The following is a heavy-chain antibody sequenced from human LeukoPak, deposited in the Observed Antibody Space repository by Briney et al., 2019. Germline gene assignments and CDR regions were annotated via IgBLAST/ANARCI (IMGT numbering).Heavy chain of an antibody. D-gene: IGHD4-17*01. J-gene: IGHJ4*02. V-gene: IGHV3-33*01. Sequence: GGSLRLSCAASGFTFSSYGMHWVRQAPGKGLEWVAAIWHVENNKYYADSVKGRFTISRDNSKNTLYLQMNSLRAEDTAVYYCATQTTVLDPLGYWGQGTLVTVSS. CDR1: GFTFSSYG. CDR3: ATQTTVLDPLGY. CDR2: IWHVENNK.